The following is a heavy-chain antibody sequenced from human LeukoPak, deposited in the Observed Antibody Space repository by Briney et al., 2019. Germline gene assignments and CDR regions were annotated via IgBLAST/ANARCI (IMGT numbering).Heavy chain of an antibody. J-gene: IGHJ4*02. D-gene: IGHD6-13*01. CDR2: IIPLFGTA. CDR1: GGTFSSYA. CDR3: ARGKGIAAAGQLFDY. Sequence: SVKVSCKASGGTFSSYAISWVRQAPGQGLEWMGGIIPLFGTANYAQKFQGRVTITADESTSTAYMGLSSLRSEDTAVYYCARGKGIAAAGQLFDYWGQGTLVTVSS. V-gene: IGHV1-69*13.